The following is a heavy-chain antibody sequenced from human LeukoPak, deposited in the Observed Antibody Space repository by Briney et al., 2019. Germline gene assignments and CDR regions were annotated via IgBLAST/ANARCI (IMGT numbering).Heavy chain of an antibody. V-gene: IGHV3-23*01. D-gene: IGHD3-9*01. J-gene: IGHJ4*02. CDR2: ISGSGGST. CDR1: GFTFSSYA. CDR3: AKGETYYDILTGYYNGEFFDY. Sequence: PGGSLRLSCAASGFTFSSYAMSWVRQAPGKGLEWVSAISGSGGSTYYADSVKGRFTISRDNSKNTLYLQMNSLRAEDTAVYYCAKGETYYDILTGYYNGEFFDYWGQGTLVTVSS.